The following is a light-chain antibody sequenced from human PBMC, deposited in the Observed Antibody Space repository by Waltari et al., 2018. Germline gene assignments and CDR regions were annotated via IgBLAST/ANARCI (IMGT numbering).Light chain of an antibody. CDR3: SSYTSSSTRV. CDR1: SSDVGGYQY. CDR2: GIS. J-gene: IGLJ1*01. V-gene: IGLV2-14*03. Sequence: QSALTQPASVSGSPGQSITISCTGTSSDVGGYQYVSCYQQHPGKAPNLMIYGISKRHSGVSNRFSGSKSGNTASLIISGLQAEDEADYYCSSYTSSSTRVFGTGTKVTVL.